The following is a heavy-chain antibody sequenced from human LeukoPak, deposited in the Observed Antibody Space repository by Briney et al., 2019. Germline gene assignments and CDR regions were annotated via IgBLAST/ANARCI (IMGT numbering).Heavy chain of an antibody. D-gene: IGHD3-16*01. CDR1: GFTVSNNY. CDR2: IYAGGST. Sequence: GGSLRLSCAASGFTVSNNYMSWVRQAPGKGLEWVSVIYAGGSTYYADSVKGRFTISRDNSKNTLYLQMDSLRAEDTAVYYCAKDSVGDGYFDYWGQGTLVTVSS. CDR3: AKDSVGDGYFDY. J-gene: IGHJ4*02. V-gene: IGHV3-66*01.